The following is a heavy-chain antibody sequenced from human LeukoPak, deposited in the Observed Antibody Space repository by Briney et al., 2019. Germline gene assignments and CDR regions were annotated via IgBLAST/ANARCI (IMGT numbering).Heavy chain of an antibody. J-gene: IGHJ3*02. CDR3: ETEEGDFVWGSYAFDI. CDR1: GGLISRCE. Sequence: SDTLSLTCTRSGGLISRCEGRWIRRPHGKGLEWIGYIYYSGSTNYNPSLKSRVTISVDTSKNQFSLKLSSVTAADTAVYYCETEEGDFVWGSYAFDIWGQGTMVTVSS. V-gene: IGHV4-59*01. D-gene: IGHD3-16*01. CDR2: IYYSGST.